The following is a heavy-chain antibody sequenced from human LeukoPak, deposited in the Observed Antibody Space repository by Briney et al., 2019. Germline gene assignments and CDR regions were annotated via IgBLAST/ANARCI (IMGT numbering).Heavy chain of an antibody. CDR2: INHRGST. CDR3: ARGRGAARFVTIEFDY. Sequence: SETLSLTCPVYGGSFSGYHWSWIRQPPGKGLEWIGEINHRGSTNYNPSLKSRVTMSVDTSKNQFSLKLSSVTAADTAVYYCARGRGAARFVTIEFDYWGQGALVTVSS. J-gene: IGHJ4*02. CDR1: GGSFSGYH. D-gene: IGHD6-6*01. V-gene: IGHV4-34*01.